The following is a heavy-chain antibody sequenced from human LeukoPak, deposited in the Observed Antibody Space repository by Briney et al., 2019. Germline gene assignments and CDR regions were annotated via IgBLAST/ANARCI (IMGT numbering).Heavy chain of an antibody. D-gene: IGHD3-22*01. V-gene: IGHV1-58*01. CDR2: IVVGSGNT. Sequence: SVKVSCKASGFTFTSSAVQWVRQARGQRLEWIGWIVVGSGNTNYAQKFQERVTITRDMSTSTAYMELSSLRSEDAAVYYCAASPDYYDSSGYSYYFDYWGQGTLVTVSS. CDR3: AASPDYYDSSGYSYYFDY. CDR1: GFTFTSSA. J-gene: IGHJ4*02.